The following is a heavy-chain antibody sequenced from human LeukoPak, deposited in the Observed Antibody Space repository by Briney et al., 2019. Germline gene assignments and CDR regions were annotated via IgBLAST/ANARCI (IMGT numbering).Heavy chain of an antibody. Sequence: SQTLSLTCTVSGGSISSGDYYWSWIRQPPGKGLEWIGYIYYSGSTYYNPSLKGRVTISVDTSKNQFSLKLSSVTAADTAVYYCASGYCSSTSCSGSPFDYWGQGTLVTVSS. CDR3: ASGYCSSTSCSGSPFDY. CDR2: IYYSGST. J-gene: IGHJ4*02. V-gene: IGHV4-30-4*01. D-gene: IGHD2-2*03. CDR1: GGSISSGDYY.